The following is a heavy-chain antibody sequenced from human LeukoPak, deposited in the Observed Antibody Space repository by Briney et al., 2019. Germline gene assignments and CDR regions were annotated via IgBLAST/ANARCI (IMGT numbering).Heavy chain of an antibody. Sequence: PGGSLRLSCAASGLTFSNYWMHWVRQAPGKGLEWVSVIYSGGSTYYADSVKGRFTISRDNSKNTLYLQMNSLRAEDTAVYYCASEVFLPYDSSGYYGYWGQGTLVTVSS. CDR3: ASEVFLPYDSSGYYGY. CDR1: GLTFSNYW. D-gene: IGHD3-22*01. CDR2: IYSGGST. V-gene: IGHV3-53*01. J-gene: IGHJ4*02.